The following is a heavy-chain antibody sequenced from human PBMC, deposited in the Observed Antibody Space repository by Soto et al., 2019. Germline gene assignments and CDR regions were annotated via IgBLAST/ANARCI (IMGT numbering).Heavy chain of an antibody. CDR1: GFTFSSHG. D-gene: IGHD3-10*01. CDR3: AKGEVREIIPSYCEY. J-gene: IGHJ4*02. CDR2: IWYDGSNR. V-gene: IGHV3-30*02. Sequence: GGSLRLSCIASGFTFSSHGMHWVRQAPGRGLERVAVIWYDGSNRYYADTVKGRFTISRDNFKNTVSLQMDSLRAEDTAVYYCAKGEVREIIPSYCEYWGLGTLVTVSS.